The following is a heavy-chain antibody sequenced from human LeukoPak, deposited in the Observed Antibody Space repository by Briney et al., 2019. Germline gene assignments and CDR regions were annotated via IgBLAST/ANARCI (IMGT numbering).Heavy chain of an antibody. V-gene: IGHV4-61*02. D-gene: IGHD3-16*01. Sequence: SSETLSLTCTVSGRSISSGSYYWSCIPQPAGKGLEWIGRIYTSASTNYNPSLNSRITISIDTSKNQFSLKQMSVTAADTAWYYCARDSGTTGGVKFDAWGQGTLVTVSS. CDR3: ARDSGTTGGVKFDA. J-gene: IGHJ5*02. CDR1: GRSISSGSYY. CDR2: IYTSAST.